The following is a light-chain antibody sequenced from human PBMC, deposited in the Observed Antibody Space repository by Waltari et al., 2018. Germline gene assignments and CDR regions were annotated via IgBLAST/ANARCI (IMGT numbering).Light chain of an antibody. Sequence: DIVMTQSPDSLAVSLGERATINCESRPSVLYSSNNKNYLPWYQQKPGQPPKLLIYWASTRDSGVPDRFSGSGSGTDFTLSISSLQAEDVAFYYCQQYYTTPWTFGQGTKVEIK. CDR2: WAS. CDR3: QQYYTTPWT. CDR1: PSVLYSSNNKNY. V-gene: IGKV4-1*01. J-gene: IGKJ1*01.